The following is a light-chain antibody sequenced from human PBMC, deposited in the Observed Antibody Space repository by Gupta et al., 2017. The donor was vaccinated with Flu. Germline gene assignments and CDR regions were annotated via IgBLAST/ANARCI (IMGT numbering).Light chain of an antibody. J-gene: IGKJ3*01. CDR2: S. Sequence: STGAAGIPDRFSGSGSVTDFILTISRLEPEDFALYYCQQYVTSPPGVTFGPGTKVDVK. V-gene: IGKV3-20*01. CDR3: QQYVTSPPGVT.